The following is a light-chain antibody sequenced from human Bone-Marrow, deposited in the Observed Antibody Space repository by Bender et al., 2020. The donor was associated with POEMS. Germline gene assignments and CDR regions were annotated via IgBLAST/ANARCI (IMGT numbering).Light chain of an antibody. CDR1: GLRTSY. V-gene: IGLV3-19*01. CDR3: QSRDKGGDPL. CDR2: GQN. Sequence: SSELTQGPAVSVALGQTVRITCLGDGLRTSYASWYQQKPGRAPILLIHGQNSRPSGIPDRFSGSNSEDTASLTITGAQAEDEADYYCQSRDKGGDPLFGGGTKLTVL. J-gene: IGLJ3*02.